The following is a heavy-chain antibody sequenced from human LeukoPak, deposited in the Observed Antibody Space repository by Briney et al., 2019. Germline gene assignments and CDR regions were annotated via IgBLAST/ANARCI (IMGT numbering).Heavy chain of an antibody. Sequence: GSLLLSCAASGFTVSSNYMSWVRQAPGKGLEWVANIKQDGSEKYYVDSVKGRFTITRDNAKNSVYLQMNSLRAEDTAVYYCARAYYAFDIWGQGTMVTVSS. D-gene: IGHD2-21*01. CDR2: IKQDGSEK. CDR3: ARAYYAFDI. J-gene: IGHJ3*02. CDR1: GFTVSSNY. V-gene: IGHV3-7*03.